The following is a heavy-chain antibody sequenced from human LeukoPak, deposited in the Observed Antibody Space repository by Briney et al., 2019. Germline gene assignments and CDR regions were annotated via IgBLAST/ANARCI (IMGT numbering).Heavy chain of an antibody. Sequence: GESLRLSCTASGFTFHAYNMNWVRQAPGKGLEWVAFIRSEGSTEYYGESVKGRFPISRDNAETSLYLQLNSLRAGDSGVYYCVREGGSGSYSSDWGQGTLVTVSS. V-gene: IGHV3-30*02. CDR1: GFTFHAYN. D-gene: IGHD3-10*01. J-gene: IGHJ4*02. CDR3: VREGGSGSYSSD. CDR2: IRSEGSTE.